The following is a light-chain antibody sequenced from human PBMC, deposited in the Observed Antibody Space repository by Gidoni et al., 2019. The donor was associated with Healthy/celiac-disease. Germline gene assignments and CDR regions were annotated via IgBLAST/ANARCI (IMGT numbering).Light chain of an antibody. V-gene: IGLV1-40*01. Sequence: QSVLTQPSSVSGAPGQRVTISCTGSSSNIGAGYDVHWYQQLTATAPKLLIYGNSNRPAGFPDRFSGSKSGTSASLAITGLQAEDEADYYCQSYDSSLSGLWVFGGGTKLTVL. CDR3: QSYDSSLSGLWV. CDR1: SSNIGAGYD. J-gene: IGLJ3*02. CDR2: GNS.